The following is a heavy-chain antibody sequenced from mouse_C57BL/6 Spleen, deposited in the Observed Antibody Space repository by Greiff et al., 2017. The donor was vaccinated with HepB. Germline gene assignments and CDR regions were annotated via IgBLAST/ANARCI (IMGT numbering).Heavy chain of an antibody. V-gene: IGHV1-61*01. Sequence: QVHVKQPGAELVRPGSSVKLSCKASGYTFTSYWMDWVKQRPGQGLEWIGNIYPSDSETHYNQKFKDKATLTVDKSSSTAYMQLSSLTSEDSAVYYCAIYYGNYRYFDYWGQGTTLTVSS. CDR2: IYPSDSET. J-gene: IGHJ2*01. CDR1: GYTFTSYW. CDR3: AIYYGNYRYFDY. D-gene: IGHD2-1*01.